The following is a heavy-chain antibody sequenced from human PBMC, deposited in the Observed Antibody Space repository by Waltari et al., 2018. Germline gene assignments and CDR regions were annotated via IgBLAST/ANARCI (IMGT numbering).Heavy chain of an antibody. CDR3: ARDRGYCGGDCYKNLDS. D-gene: IGHD2-21*01. CDR2: KKKDGSEK. Sequence: EVQLVESGGGLVQPGGSLRLSCEAFGFTFSDFWMTWVRQAPGKGLEWVANKKKDGSEKYYVDSVKGRFTVSRDNAKNSLYLQMSSLRAEDTAIYYCARDRGYCGGDCYKNLDSWGQGTLVAVSS. J-gene: IGHJ4*02. V-gene: IGHV3-7*01. CDR1: GFTFSDFW.